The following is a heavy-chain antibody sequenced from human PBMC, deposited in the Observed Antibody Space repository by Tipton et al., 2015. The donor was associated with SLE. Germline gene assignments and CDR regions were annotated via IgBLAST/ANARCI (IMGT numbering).Heavy chain of an antibody. Sequence: TLSLTCTVSGASIFSYYWSWVRQPPGKGLEWIGCIYYTGSTNYSPSLKSRVTISVDTSKNQFSLKVHSVTATDTATYYCARSSFLYRKPPNELDNWGQGTLVTVSS. J-gene: IGHJ1*01. D-gene: IGHD1-26*01. CDR3: ARSSFLYRKPPNELDN. CDR1: GASIFSYY. CDR2: IYYTGST. V-gene: IGHV4-59*08.